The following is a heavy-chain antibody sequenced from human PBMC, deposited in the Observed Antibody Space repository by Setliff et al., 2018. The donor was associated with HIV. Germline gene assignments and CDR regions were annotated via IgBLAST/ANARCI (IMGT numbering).Heavy chain of an antibody. J-gene: IGHJ6*02. CDR2: ITDDGTA. V-gene: IGHV4-34*01. D-gene: IGHD2-8*01. CDR3: ARGRSCESDWCWLYYNYYYGMDV. Sequence: SETLSLTCAVYGGSLTNYYWSWIRQSPGKGLEWIGEITDDGTATYTSSLKSRVTISLDTSKPQLSLKVTSVTAADTAIYYCARGRSCESDWCWLYYNYYYGMDVWAQGTAVTVSS. CDR1: GGSLTNYY.